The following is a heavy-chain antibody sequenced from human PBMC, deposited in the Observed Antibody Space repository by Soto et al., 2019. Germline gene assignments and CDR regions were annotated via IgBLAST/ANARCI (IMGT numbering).Heavy chain of an antibody. CDR3: AASTTGTSAAGAFDI. D-gene: IGHD1-1*01. V-gene: IGHV3-30-3*01. CDR1: GFTFSSYA. J-gene: IGHJ3*02. Sequence: PWGSLRLSCAASGFTFSSYAVHWVRQAPGKGLEWVAVISYDGSNKHYADSVKGRFTISRDNSKNTLYLQMNSLRAEDTAVYYCAASTTGTSAAGAFDIWGQGTMVTVSS. CDR2: ISYDGSNK.